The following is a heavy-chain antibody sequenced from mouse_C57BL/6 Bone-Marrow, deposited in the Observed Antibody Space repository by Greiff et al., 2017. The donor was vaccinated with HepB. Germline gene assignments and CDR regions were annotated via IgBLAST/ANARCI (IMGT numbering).Heavy chain of an antibody. Sequence: QVHVKQSGAELARPGASVKMSCKASGYTFTSYTMHWVKQRPGQGLEWIGYINPSSGYTKYNQKFKDKATLTADKSSSTAYMQLSSLTSEDSAVYYCARRTTTVVDYWGQGTTLTVSS. J-gene: IGHJ2*01. CDR1: GYTFTSYT. V-gene: IGHV1-4*01. CDR2: INPSSGYT. D-gene: IGHD1-1*01. CDR3: ARRTTTVVDY.